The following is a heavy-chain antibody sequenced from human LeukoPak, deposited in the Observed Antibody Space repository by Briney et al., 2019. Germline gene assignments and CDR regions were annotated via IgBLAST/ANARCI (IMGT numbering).Heavy chain of an antibody. Sequence: SVTVSXXXXXYTFTXYYMHWVRQAPGQGREWMGWINPNSGGTNYAQKFQGSVPMTRDTSISTAYMELSRLRSDDTAVYYCARGRYSSSSPLGYWGQGTLVTVSS. CDR2: INPNSGGT. CDR3: ARGRYSSSSPLGY. CDR1: XYTFTXYY. V-gene: IGHV1-2*02. J-gene: IGHJ4*02. D-gene: IGHD6-6*01.